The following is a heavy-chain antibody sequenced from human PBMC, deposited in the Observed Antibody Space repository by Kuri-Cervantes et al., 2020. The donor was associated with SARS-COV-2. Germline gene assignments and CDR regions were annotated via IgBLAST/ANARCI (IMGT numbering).Heavy chain of an antibody. J-gene: IGHJ4*02. CDR3: ASGRYYYGSGSYYSDY. CDR1: GFTFSSYS. V-gene: IGHV3-21*01. D-gene: IGHD3-10*01. CDR2: ISSSSSYT. Sequence: GGSLRLSCAASGFTFSSYSMNWVRQAPGKGLEWVSSISSSSSYTYYADSVKGRFTISRDNAKNSLYLQMNSLRDEDTAVYYCASGRYYYGSGSYYSDYWGQGTLVTVSS.